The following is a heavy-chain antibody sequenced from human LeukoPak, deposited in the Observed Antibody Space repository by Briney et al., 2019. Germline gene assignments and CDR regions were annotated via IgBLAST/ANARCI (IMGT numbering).Heavy chain of an antibody. CDR1: GGSISSSNYY. D-gene: IGHD5/OR15-5a*01. CDR3: ARHLRVGARQEFDY. Sequence: SETLSLTCTVSGGSISSSNYYWGWIRQPPGKGLEWIGSILYSGTTYYNPSLESRITISVDTSKNQVSLRLNSVTAADTAVFYCARHLRVGARQEFDYWGQGTLVTVSS. CDR2: ILYSGTT. V-gene: IGHV4-39*01. J-gene: IGHJ4*02.